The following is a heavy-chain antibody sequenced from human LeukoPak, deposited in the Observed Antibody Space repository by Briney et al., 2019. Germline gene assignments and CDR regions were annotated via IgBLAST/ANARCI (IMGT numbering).Heavy chain of an antibody. V-gene: IGHV4-59*01. CDR2: IYYSGST. CDR3: ARGARIGYSSGPFDP. D-gene: IGHD6-19*01. CDR1: DDSITMYY. Sequence: PSETLSLTCTVSDDSITMYYWTWIRQPPGKGLEWIGYIYYSGSTNYNPSLKSRVTISVDTSKNQFSLKLSSVTAADTAVYYCARGARIGYSSGPFDPWGQGTLVTVSS. J-gene: IGHJ5*02.